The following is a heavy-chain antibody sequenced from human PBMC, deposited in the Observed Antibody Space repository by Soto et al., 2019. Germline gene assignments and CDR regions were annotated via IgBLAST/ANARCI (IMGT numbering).Heavy chain of an antibody. J-gene: IGHJ4*02. CDR3: AKDRLAGNFDY. CDR1: GFTFNNYA. CDR2: ISATGGST. Sequence: GGSLRLSCAASGFTFNNYAMNWVRQAPGKGLGWVATISATGGSTYYADSVKGRFTISRDNSKNTLYLQMNGLRVEDTAVYYCAKDRLAGNFDYWGQGTQVTVSS. V-gene: IGHV3-23*01.